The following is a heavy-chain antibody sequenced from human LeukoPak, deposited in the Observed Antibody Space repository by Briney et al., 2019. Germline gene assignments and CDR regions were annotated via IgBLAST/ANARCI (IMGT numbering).Heavy chain of an antibody. CDR1: GYTFTSYG. CDR3: ARDLRLRVVGATRGWFDP. V-gene: IGHV1-18*01. Sequence: ASVKVSCKASGYTFTSYGISWVRQAPGQGLEWMGWISAYNGNTNYAQKLQGRVTMTTDTSTSTAYMELRSLRSDDTAVYYCARDLRLRVVGATRGWFDPWGQGTLVTVSS. J-gene: IGHJ5*02. CDR2: ISAYNGNT. D-gene: IGHD1-26*01.